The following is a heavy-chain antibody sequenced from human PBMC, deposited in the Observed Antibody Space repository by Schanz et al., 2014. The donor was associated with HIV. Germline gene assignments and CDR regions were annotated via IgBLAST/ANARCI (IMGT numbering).Heavy chain of an antibody. D-gene: IGHD5-18*01. CDR3: AKSNGGDTAVVQYYFDY. CDR2: IKEDGSEK. J-gene: IGHJ4*02. Sequence: EVQLVESGGGLVQPGGSLRLSCAASGFTFSRYWMTWVRQAPGKGLEWVANIKEDGSEKYHADSVKGRFTISRDNAKNSLFLQMESLRAEDTAVYFCAKSNGGDTAVVQYYFDYWGQGTLVSVSS. V-gene: IGHV3-7*01. CDR1: GFTFSRYW.